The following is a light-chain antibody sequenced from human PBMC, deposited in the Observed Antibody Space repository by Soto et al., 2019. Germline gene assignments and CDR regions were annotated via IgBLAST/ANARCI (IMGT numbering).Light chain of an antibody. CDR1: QRLSSN. CDR3: QQYNNWPPIT. Sequence: EIVLTQSPVTLSVSPGERVTLSFRASQRLSSNLAWYQQSPGQAPRLLIYGASIRATDIPARFIGSGSGTEFTLTISSLQSEDFAVYYCQQYNNWPPITFGQGTRLEIK. CDR2: GAS. V-gene: IGKV3-15*01. J-gene: IGKJ5*01.